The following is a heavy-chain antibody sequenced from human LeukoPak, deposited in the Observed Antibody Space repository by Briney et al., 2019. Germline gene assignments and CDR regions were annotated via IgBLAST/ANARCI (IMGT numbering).Heavy chain of an antibody. CDR2: IYYSGST. D-gene: IGHD4-23*01. CDR3: AIGGNPTFDY. J-gene: IGHJ4*02. Sequence: SETLSLTCTVSGGSIRSYYWSWTRQPPGKGLEWIGYIYYSGSTNYNPSLKSRVTISVDTSKNQFSLKLSSVTAADTAVYYCAIGGNPTFDYWGQGTLVTVSS. V-gene: IGHV4-59*01. CDR1: GGSIRSYY.